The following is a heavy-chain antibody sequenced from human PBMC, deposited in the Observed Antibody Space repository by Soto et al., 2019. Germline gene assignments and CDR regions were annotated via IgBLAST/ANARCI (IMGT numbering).Heavy chain of an antibody. V-gene: IGHV4-4*07. J-gene: IGHJ5*02. D-gene: IGHD5-18*01. CDR3: ATLYSYGENAS. Sequence: QVRLQESGPGLVKPSETLSLTCTVSGGSVTSYYLAWIRQPAGKGLEWIGRIHASGTTRYNPSLKSRVTMSVDTSKNQFALKLSAVTAADTAVYYCATLYSYGENASWGQGTLVTVSS. CDR2: IHASGTT. CDR1: GGSVTSYY.